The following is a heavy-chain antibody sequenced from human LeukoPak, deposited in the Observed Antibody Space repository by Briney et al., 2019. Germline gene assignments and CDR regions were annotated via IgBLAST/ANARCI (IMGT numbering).Heavy chain of an antibody. D-gene: IGHD2-15*01. J-gene: IGHJ3*02. CDR1: GGSISSSNW. CDR3: LGSGGYCSGGSCWDAFDI. Sequence: SETLSLTCAVSGGSISSSNWWSWVRQPPGKGLEWIGEIYHSGSTNYNPSLKSRVTISVDKSKNQFSLKLSSVTAADTAVYYCLGSGGYCSGGSCWDAFDIWGQGTMVTVSS. CDR2: IYHSGST. V-gene: IGHV4-4*02.